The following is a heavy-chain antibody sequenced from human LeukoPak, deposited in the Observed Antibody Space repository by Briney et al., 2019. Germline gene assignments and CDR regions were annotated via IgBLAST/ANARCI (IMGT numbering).Heavy chain of an antibody. CDR3: ARDNYGILDY. D-gene: IGHD4-17*01. CDR1: GYTFTDYY. CDR2: TSPKGAGA. V-gene: IGHV1-2*02. Sequence: ASVKVSCKVSGYTFTDYYIHWVRQAPGQGLEWMGWTSPKGAGAMSAQKFQGRITITGDTSTSTVYMGLDRLTFDDTAVYYCARDNYGILDYWGQGTLVTVSS. J-gene: IGHJ4*02.